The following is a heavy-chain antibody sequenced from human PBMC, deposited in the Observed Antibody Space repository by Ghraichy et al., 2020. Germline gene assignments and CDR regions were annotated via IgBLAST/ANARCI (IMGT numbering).Heavy chain of an antibody. D-gene: IGHD2-15*01. CDR1: GFTFSDYY. CDR3: ARAPWVDSPFDF. Sequence: GGSLRLSCAASGFTFSDYYMGWIRQAPGKGLEWLSYISTRSIYTHYSDSVNGRFTISRDNAKNSVYLQMNSLGAEDTAVFYCARAPWVDSPFDFCGQGTLVTVSS. V-gene: IGHV3-11*06. CDR2: ISTRSIYT. J-gene: IGHJ4*02.